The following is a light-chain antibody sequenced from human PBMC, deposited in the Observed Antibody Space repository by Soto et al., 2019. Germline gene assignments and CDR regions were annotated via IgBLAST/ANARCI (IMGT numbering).Light chain of an antibody. V-gene: IGKV2-30*01. CDR2: QVS. CDR1: QNLVYTTGDTF. CDR3: MQGTHWPFT. Sequence: DVVMTQSPLSLPVTLGQPASISCRSSQNLVYTTGDTFLNWFHQRPGQSPRRLIYQVSKRDAGVPDRFSGSGSCTDFTLIISRVESEDLGVYYCMQGTHWPFTFGPGTIVDLK. J-gene: IGKJ3*01.